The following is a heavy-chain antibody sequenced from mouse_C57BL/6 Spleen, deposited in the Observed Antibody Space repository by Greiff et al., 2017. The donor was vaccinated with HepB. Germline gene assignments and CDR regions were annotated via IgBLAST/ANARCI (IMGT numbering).Heavy chain of an antibody. Sequence: EVKVEESEGGLVQPGSSMKLSCTASGFTFSDYYMAWVRQVPEKGLEWVANINYDGSSTYYLDSLKSRFIISRDNAKNILYLQMSSLKSEDTATYYCARDMGRGFAYWGQGTLVTVSA. CDR1: GFTFSDYY. D-gene: IGHD4-1*01. V-gene: IGHV5-16*01. CDR3: ARDMGRGFAY. J-gene: IGHJ3*01. CDR2: INYDGSST.